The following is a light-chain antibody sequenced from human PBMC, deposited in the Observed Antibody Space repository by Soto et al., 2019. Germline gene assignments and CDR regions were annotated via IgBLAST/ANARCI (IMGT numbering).Light chain of an antibody. CDR1: QNIRNY. CDR2: DAS. CDR3: QQYDELPYT. J-gene: IGKJ2*01. V-gene: IGKV1-33*01. Sequence: DIQMTQSPSSLSASVGDRVTITCQASQNIRNYLNWYQHKLGKAPRLLISDASHLEPGVPSSFSATGSGTDFTLTISDLQPGDRATYFCQQYDELPYTFCGGTRLEI.